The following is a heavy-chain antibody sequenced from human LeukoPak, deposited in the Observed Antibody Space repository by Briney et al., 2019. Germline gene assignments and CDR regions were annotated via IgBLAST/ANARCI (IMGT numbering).Heavy chain of an antibody. CDR1: DYSISSGFY. CDR3: ARVVYSGYDFRGAMDV. Sequence: PSETLSLTCSVSDYSISSGFYWAWIRQPPGMELQWIGTIYPSGITYYNPSLQSRVTISVDTSQNQFSLKLTSVTVADTAVYYCARVVYSGYDFRGAMDVWGKGTTVTVSS. CDR2: IYPSGIT. D-gene: IGHD5-12*01. V-gene: IGHV4-38-2*02. J-gene: IGHJ6*03.